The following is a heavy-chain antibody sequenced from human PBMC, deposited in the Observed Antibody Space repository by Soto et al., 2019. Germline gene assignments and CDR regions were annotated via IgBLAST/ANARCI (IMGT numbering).Heavy chain of an antibody. Sequence: GGSLRLSCAASGFTFSNYGIHWVRQAPGKGLEYVSAISSNGGSTYYAKSVKGRFTISRDNAKNTVFLQMGSLRAEDMGVYYCAGDAFDIWGQGTIVT. CDR2: ISSNGGST. V-gene: IGHV3-64*01. CDR3: AGDAFDI. J-gene: IGHJ3*02. CDR1: GFTFSNYG.